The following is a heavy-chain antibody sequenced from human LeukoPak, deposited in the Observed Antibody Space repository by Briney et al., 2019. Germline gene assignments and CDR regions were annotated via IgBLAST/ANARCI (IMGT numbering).Heavy chain of an antibody. D-gene: IGHD5-18*01. CDR2: IYSSGSA. V-gene: IGHV4-4*07. CDR3: ARDRMYDTAMVSGNYYFDY. CDR1: GGSISSYY. J-gene: IGHJ4*02. Sequence: SETLSLTCTVSGGSISSYYWSWIRQPAGKGLEWIGRIYSSGSANYNPSLKSRVTMSVDTSKNQFSLKLYSVTAADTAVYYCARDRMYDTAMVSGNYYFDYWGQGTLVTVSS.